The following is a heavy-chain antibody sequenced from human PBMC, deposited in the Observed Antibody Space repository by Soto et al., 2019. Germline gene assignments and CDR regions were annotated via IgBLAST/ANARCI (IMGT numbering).Heavy chain of an antibody. J-gene: IGHJ4*02. CDR2: IYYSGST. CDR1: GGSISSSSYY. Sequence: QLQLQESGPGLVKPSETLSLTCTVSGGSISSSSYYWGWIRQPPGKGLEWIGSIYYSGSTYYNPSLKSRVTLSVHTSKNQFSLTLSSVPAADTAVYYCARRAVAETYFDYWGQGTLVTVSS. D-gene: IGHD6-19*01. CDR3: ARRAVAETYFDY. V-gene: IGHV4-39*01.